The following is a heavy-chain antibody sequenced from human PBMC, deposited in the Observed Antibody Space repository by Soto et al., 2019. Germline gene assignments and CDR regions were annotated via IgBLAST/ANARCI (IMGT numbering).Heavy chain of an antibody. J-gene: IGHJ2*01. Sequence: QVQLVQSGAEVKKPGSSVKVSCKASGGTFSSYAISWVRQAPGQGREWMGGIIPIFGTANYAQKFQGRVTITADESTSTAYMELSSLRSEDTAVYYCARVSRERWLAPYWYFDLWGRGTLVTVYS. V-gene: IGHV1-69*01. CDR2: IIPIFGTA. CDR1: GGTFSSYA. CDR3: ARVSRERWLAPYWYFDL. D-gene: IGHD6-19*01.